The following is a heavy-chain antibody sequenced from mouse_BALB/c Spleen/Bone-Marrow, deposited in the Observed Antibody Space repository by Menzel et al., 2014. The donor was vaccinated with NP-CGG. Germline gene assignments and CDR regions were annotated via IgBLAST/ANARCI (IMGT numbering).Heavy chain of an antibody. CDR2: IWSGGST. Sequence: QVQLKESGHGLVQPSQSLSITCTVSGFSLTSYGVYWVRQSPGRGLEWLGVIWSGGSTDYNAAFISRLSISKDNSKSQVFFKMNSLQSNDTGIYYCARNRDWDGAMDYWGQGTSVTVSS. V-gene: IGHV2-2*03. D-gene: IGHD4-1*01. CDR3: ARNRDWDGAMDY. J-gene: IGHJ4*01. CDR1: GFSLTSYG.